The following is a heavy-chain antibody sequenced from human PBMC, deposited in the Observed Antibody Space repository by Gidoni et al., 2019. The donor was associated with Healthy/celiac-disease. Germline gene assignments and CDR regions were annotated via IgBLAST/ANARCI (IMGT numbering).Heavy chain of an antibody. J-gene: IGHJ6*02. V-gene: IGHV4-34*01. CDR3: ARAPEMATIYYYYGMDV. CDR1: GGSFSGYY. D-gene: IGHD5-12*01. Sequence: QVQLQQWGAGLLKPSETLSLTCAVYGGSFSGYYWSWIRQPPGKGLEWIGEINHSGSTNYNPSLKSRVTISVDTSKNQFSLKLSSVTAADTAVYYCARAPEMATIYYYYGMDVWGQGTTVTVSS. CDR2: INHSGST.